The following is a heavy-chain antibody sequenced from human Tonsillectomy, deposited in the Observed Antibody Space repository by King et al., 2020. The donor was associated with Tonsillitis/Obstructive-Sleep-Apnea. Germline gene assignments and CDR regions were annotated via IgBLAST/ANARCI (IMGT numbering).Heavy chain of an antibody. D-gene: IGHD2-15*01. Sequence: QLVQSGAEVKKPGESLKISCKGSGYSFTSYWIGWVRQMPGKGLEWMGIIYPGDSDTRYSPSFQGQVTISADKSISTAYLQWSSLKASDTAMYYCARHLAWGFSGGSCYRHYYYMDVWGKGTTVTVSS. V-gene: IGHV5-51*01. J-gene: IGHJ6*03. CDR2: IYPGDSDT. CDR1: GYSFTSYW. CDR3: ARHLAWGFSGGSCYRHYYYMDV.